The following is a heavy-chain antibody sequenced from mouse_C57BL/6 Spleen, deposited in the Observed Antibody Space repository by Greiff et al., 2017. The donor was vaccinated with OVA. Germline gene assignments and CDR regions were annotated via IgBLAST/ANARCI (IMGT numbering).Heavy chain of an antibody. V-gene: IGHV1-80*01. D-gene: IGHD2-1*01. CDR3: ARCEAWGKIYYAMDY. CDR1: GYAFSSYW. Sequence: QVQLKQSGAELVKPGASVKISCKASGYAFSSYWMNWVKQRPGKGLEWIGQIYPGDGDTNYNGKFKGKATLTADKSSSTAYMQLSSLTSEDSAVYFGARCEAWGKIYYAMDYWGQGTSVTVSS. J-gene: IGHJ4*01. CDR2: IYPGDGDT.